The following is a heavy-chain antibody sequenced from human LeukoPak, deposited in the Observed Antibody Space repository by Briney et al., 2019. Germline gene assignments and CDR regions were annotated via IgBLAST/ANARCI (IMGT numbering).Heavy chain of an antibody. J-gene: IGHJ6*02. Sequence: PSETLSLTCAVYGGSFSGYYWSWIRQPPGKGLEWIGEINHSGSTNYNPSLKSRVTISVDTSKNQFSLKLSSVTAADTAVYYCARGGFDYGDSHPLDYYYYGMDVWGQGTTVTVSS. V-gene: IGHV4-34*01. CDR1: GGSFSGYY. CDR3: ARGGFDYGDSHPLDYYYYGMDV. D-gene: IGHD4-17*01. CDR2: INHSGST.